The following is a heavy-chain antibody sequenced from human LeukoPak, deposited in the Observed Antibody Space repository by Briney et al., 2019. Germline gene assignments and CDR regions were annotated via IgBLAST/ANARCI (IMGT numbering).Heavy chain of an antibody. J-gene: IGHJ6*02. CDR2: ISSSSRTI. CDR3: ARLRYCAMDV. Sequence: GGSLRLSCAASGFTFSTYDMTWVRQAPGKGLEWVSYISSSSRTISYADSVKGRFTISRDNAKNSLYLQMNSLRAEDTAVYYCARLRYCAMDVWGQGTTVTASS. V-gene: IGHV3-48*01. CDR1: GFTFSTYD.